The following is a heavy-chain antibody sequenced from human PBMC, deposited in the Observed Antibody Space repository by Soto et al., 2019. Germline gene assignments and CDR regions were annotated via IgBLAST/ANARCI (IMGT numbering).Heavy chain of an antibody. Sequence: QVQLVQSGAEVKRPGSSVKVSCKASGDTFNFYSINWVRQAPGLGLEWMGRVNPIVSMSNYAQQFQSRVTITADKSTSTAYMELSSLRSEDTAIYYCASSYGSGYRAFDYWGQGALVTVSS. J-gene: IGHJ4*02. V-gene: IGHV1-69*02. CDR3: ASSYGSGYRAFDY. CDR2: VNPIVSMS. CDR1: GDTFNFYS. D-gene: IGHD3-10*01.